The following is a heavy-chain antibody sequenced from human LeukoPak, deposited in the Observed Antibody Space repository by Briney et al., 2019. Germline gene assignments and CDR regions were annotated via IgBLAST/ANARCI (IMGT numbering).Heavy chain of an antibody. CDR1: GGTFSSYA. CDR2: IIPIFGTA. CDR3: AITYYYDSSGQYYFDY. J-gene: IGHJ4*02. Sequence: ASVKVSCKASGGTFSSYAISWVRQAPGQGLEWMGGIIPIFGTANYAQKFQGRVTITTDESTSTAYMELSRLRSDDTAVYYCAITYYYDSSGQYYFDYWGQGPLVTVSS. D-gene: IGHD3-22*01. V-gene: IGHV1-69*05.